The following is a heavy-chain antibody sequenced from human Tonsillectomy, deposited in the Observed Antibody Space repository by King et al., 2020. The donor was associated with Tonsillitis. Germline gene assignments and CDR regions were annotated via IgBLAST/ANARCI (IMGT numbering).Heavy chain of an antibody. Sequence: QLQLQESGPGVVKPSETLSLTCTVSGGSISSSDHYWAWIRQPPGKGLEWIGYIDYSGTIFYNPSLKIRITISGGTSENRFSLKLSSVTAADAAVYFCARSVSGSFDYWGQGALVTVSS. V-gene: IGHV4-39*01. D-gene: IGHD2-15*01. CDR2: IDYSGTI. CDR3: ARSVSGSFDY. J-gene: IGHJ4*02. CDR1: GGSISSSDHY.